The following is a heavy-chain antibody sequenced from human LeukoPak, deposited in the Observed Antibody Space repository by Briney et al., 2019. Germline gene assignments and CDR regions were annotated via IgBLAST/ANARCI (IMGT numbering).Heavy chain of an antibody. CDR2: ISADGAGT. Sequence: GGSLRLSCAASGFTFDDYAMHWVRQPPGKGLEWVSLISADGAGTSYANSVKGRFIISRDNSKNLLFLQMNGLRTEDTAFYFCAKVGPWLANVLWGQGILVTVSS. CDR3: AKVGPWLANVL. D-gene: IGHD6-19*01. J-gene: IGHJ4*02. V-gene: IGHV3-43*02. CDR1: GFTFDDYA.